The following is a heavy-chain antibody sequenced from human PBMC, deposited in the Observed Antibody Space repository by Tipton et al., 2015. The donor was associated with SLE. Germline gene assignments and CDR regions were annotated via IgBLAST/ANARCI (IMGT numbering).Heavy chain of an antibody. D-gene: IGHD2-8*02. CDR2: ISTKNGET. CDR1: GYSFTNYG. Sequence: QSGAEVKKPGASVKVSCKASGYSFTNYGLSWVRQAPGQGLEWMGWISTKNGETKYAQRFQGRVTMTTDTSTSTSYMALRSPRSDDTAIYYCARECSGTGCLDYWGQGTLVTVSS. CDR3: ARECSGTGCLDY. J-gene: IGHJ4*02. V-gene: IGHV1-18*01.